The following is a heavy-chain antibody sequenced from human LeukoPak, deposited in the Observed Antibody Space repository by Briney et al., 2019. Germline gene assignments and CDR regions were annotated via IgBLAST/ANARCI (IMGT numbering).Heavy chain of an antibody. J-gene: IGHJ5*02. V-gene: IGHV4-38-2*02. CDR3: ASAALWRGWFDP. CDR2: IYYSGST. D-gene: IGHD2-21*01. CDR1: GYSISSGYY. Sequence: SETLSLTCTVSGYSISSGYYWGWIRQPPGKGLEWIGYIYYSGSTNYNPSLKSRVTISVDTSKNQFSLKLSSVTAADTAVYYCASAALWRGWFDPWGQGTLVTVSS.